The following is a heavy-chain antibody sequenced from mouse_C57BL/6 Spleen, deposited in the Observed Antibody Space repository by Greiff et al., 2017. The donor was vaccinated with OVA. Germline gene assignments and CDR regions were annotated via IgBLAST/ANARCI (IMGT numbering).Heavy chain of an antibody. Sequence: QVQLKQPGAELVKPGASVKLSCKASGYTFTSYWMHWVKQRPGQGLEWIGMIHPNSGSTNYNEKFKSKATLTVDKSSSTAYMQLSSLTSEDSAVYYCARVGTGTADYWGQGTTLTVSS. D-gene: IGHD4-1*01. CDR3: ARVGTGTADY. V-gene: IGHV1-64*01. CDR1: GYTFTSYW. CDR2: IHPNSGST. J-gene: IGHJ2*01.